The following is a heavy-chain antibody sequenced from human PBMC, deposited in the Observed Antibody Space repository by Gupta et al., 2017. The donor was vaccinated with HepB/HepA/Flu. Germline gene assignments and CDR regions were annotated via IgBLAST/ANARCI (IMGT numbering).Heavy chain of an antibody. D-gene: IGHD3-3*01. V-gene: IGHV3-23*01. CDR3: AKDLHAWSAMDV. CDR2: IGSDMST. Sequence: EVQLLEPGGGLVQPGGSLRLSCAASGFTFGRYAMNWVRQAPGKGREWVSGIGSDMSTHYADSVKGRFTIARDNSKNTLYLQMNSLRAEDTAVYYCAKDLHAWSAMDVWGKGTTVTVSS. J-gene: IGHJ6*03. CDR1: GFTFGRYA.